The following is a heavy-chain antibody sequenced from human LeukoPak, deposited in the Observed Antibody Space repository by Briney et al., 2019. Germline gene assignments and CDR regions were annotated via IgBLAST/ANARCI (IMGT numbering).Heavy chain of an antibody. CDR3: ARVHYDILTGYYPDFFDY. J-gene: IGHJ4*02. D-gene: IGHD3-9*01. CDR1: GGSISSYY. Sequence: SETLYLTCTVSGGSISSYYWSRIRQPPGKGLEWIGYIYYSGSTNYNPSLKSRVTISVDTSKNQFSLKLSSVTAADTAVYYCARVHYDILTGYYPDFFDYWGQGTLVTVSS. CDR2: IYYSGST. V-gene: IGHV4-59*01.